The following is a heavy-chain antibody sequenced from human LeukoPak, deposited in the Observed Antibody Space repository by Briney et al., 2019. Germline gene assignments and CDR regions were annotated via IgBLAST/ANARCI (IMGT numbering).Heavy chain of an antibody. V-gene: IGHV3-64*01. CDR3: ARGPSRIPANWFDP. CDR1: GFTFSSYA. CDR2: ISSNGGST. D-gene: IGHD2-15*01. J-gene: IGHJ5*02. Sequence: GGSLRLSRAASGFTFSSYAMHWVRQAPGKGLEYVSAISSNGGSTYYANSVKGRFTISRDNSKNTLYLQMGSLRAEDMAVYYCARGPSRIPANWFDPWGQGTLVTVSS.